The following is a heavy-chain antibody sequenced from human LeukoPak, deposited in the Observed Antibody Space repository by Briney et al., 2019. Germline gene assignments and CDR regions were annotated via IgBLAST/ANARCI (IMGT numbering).Heavy chain of an antibody. V-gene: IGHV4-59*01. CDR3: ARDRYSYGLFDY. Sequence: SETLSLTCTVPGGYISSYYWSWVRQPPGKGLEWIGYIYYSESTNYNPSLKSRVTISVDTSKNQFSLKLSSVTAADTAVYYCARDRYSYGLFDYWGQGTLVTVSS. CDR1: GGYISSYY. J-gene: IGHJ4*02. D-gene: IGHD5-18*01. CDR2: IYYSEST.